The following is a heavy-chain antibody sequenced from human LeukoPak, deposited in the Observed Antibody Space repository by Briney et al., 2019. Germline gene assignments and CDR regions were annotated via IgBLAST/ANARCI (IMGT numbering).Heavy chain of an antibody. CDR2: ISSSSSYI. D-gene: IGHD6-13*01. J-gene: IGHJ4*02. V-gene: IGHV3-21*01. Sequence: GGSLRLSCAASGFTFSSCSMNWVRQAPGKGLEWVSSISSSSSYIYYADSAKGRFTISRDNAKNSLYLQMNSLRAEDTAVYYCAREPGYSSSWYSFWGQGTLVTVSS. CDR1: GFTFSSCS. CDR3: AREPGYSSSWYSF.